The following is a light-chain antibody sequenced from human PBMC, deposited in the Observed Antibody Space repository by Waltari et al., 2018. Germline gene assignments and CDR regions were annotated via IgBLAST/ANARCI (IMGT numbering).Light chain of an antibody. V-gene: IGLV1-47*01. Sequence: QSVLTQPPSASETPGQRVTISCSGSSSNIGTYYLYWYQQLPGTAPKLLLYRNDPRHSGVPGRFSGSKSGTSASLAISGLRSEDEADYYCATWDDTLNMVFGGGTKLTVL. CDR1: SSNIGTYY. J-gene: IGLJ2*01. CDR3: ATWDDTLNMV. CDR2: RND.